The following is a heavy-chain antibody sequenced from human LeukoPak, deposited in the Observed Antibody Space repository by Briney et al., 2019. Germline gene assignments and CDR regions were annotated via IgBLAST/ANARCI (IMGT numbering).Heavy chain of an antibody. V-gene: IGHV3-64*01. J-gene: IGHJ4*02. CDR1: GLSFSGYT. CDR3: ARYSSGRYFDY. Sequence: GGSLRLFCAASGLSFSGYTMHWVRQAPGKGLEYVSAINSNGGSTYYANSVKGRFTISRDNSKDTLYLQMGSLRAEDMAVYYCARYSSGRYFDYWGQGTLVTVSS. CDR2: INSNGGST. D-gene: IGHD6-19*01.